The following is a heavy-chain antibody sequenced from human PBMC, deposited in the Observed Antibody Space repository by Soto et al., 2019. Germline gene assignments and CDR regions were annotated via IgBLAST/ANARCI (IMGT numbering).Heavy chain of an antibody. CDR1: GGSISSGGYY. Sequence: SLTCTVSGGSISSGGYYWSWIRQHPGKGLEWIGYIYYSGSTYYNPSLKSRVTISVDTSKNQFSLKLSSVTAADTAVYYCARDFVNIAATYYYYGMDVWGQGTTVTVSS. V-gene: IGHV4-31*03. CDR2: IYYSGST. CDR3: ARDFVNIAATYYYYGMDV. D-gene: IGHD6-13*01. J-gene: IGHJ6*02.